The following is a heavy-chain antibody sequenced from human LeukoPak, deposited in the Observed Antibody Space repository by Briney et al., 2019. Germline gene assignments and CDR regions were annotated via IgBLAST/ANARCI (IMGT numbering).Heavy chain of an antibody. J-gene: IGHJ3*02. D-gene: IGHD6-13*01. CDR1: GGSISSGGYY. V-gene: IGHV4-31*03. CDR2: IYYSGST. Sequence: SEALSLTCTVSGGSISSGGYYWSWIRQHPGKGLEWIGYIYYSGSTYYNPSLKSRVTISVDTSKNQFSLKLSSVTAADTAVYYCARHASSSWYRDAFDIWGQGTMVTVSS. CDR3: ARHASSSWYRDAFDI.